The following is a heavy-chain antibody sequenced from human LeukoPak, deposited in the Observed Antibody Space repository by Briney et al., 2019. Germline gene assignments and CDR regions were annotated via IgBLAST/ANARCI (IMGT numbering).Heavy chain of an antibody. CDR3: AKNKRRYVMAGDGFDP. CDR1: GFTFSSYA. V-gene: IGHV3-23*01. D-gene: IGHD1-1*01. Sequence: GGSLRLSCAASGFTFSSYAMSWVRQAPGKGLEWVSAISGSGGSTYYADSVKGRFTISRDNSKNTLYLQMNSLRAEDTAVYYCAKNKRRYVMAGDGFDPWGQRTLVSVSS. J-gene: IGHJ5*02. CDR2: ISGSGGST.